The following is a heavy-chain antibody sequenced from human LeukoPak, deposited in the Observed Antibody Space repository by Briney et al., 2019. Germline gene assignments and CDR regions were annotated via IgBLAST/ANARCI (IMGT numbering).Heavy chain of an antibody. J-gene: IGHJ5*02. D-gene: IGHD4-17*01. CDR3: ARHGVDDYGDYRGWSDP. CDR2: IFYSGST. V-gene: IGHV4-61*08. CDR1: GGPISSGGYY. Sequence: PSQTLSLTCTVSGGPISSGGYYWSWIRQPPGKGLEWIGFIFYSGSTNSNPSLKSRVTISVDTSKNQFSLKLSSVTAADTAVYYCARHGVDDYGDYRGWSDPWGQGTLVTVFS.